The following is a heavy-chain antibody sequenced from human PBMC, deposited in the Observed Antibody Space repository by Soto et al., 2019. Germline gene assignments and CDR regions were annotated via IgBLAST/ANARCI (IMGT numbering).Heavy chain of an antibody. D-gene: IGHD5-12*01. CDR1: GFTFSSYA. CDR2: IVSNGGST. Sequence: EVQLVESGGDLVQPGGSLRLSCAASGFTFSSYAMHWVRQAPGKGLEYVSAIVSNGGSTSYANSVKGRFTISRDNSKNTLYLQMGSLRAEDMAVYFCARGSNGYHFDSWGQGTLVTVSS. V-gene: IGHV3-64*01. CDR3: ARGSNGYHFDS. J-gene: IGHJ4*02.